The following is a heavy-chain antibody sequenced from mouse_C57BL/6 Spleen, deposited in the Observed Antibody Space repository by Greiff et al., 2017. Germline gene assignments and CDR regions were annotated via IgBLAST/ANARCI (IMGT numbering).Heavy chain of an antibody. CDR3: GRRGGRGGYFDV. D-gene: IGHD3-3*01. V-gene: IGHV1-58*01. Sequence: DVKLVESGAELVRPGSSVKMSCKTSGYTFTSYGINWVKQRPGQGLEWIGYIYIGNGYTEYNETFKGKATLTSDTSSSTAYMQLSSLTSEDSAIDFGGRRGGRGGYFDVWGTGTTVTVSS. J-gene: IGHJ1*03. CDR2: IYIGNGYT. CDR1: GYTFTSYG.